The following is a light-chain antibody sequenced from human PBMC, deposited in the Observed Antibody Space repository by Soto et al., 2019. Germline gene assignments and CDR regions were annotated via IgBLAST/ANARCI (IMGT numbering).Light chain of an antibody. CDR3: QQYGSSLGFT. CDR1: QSVSSSY. J-gene: IGKJ3*01. Sequence: EILLTHSPGTLSLSPGDRATRSCRASQSVSSSYLAWYQQKPGQAPRLLIYGASSRATGIPDRFSGSGSGTVITLNISRLEPDDFAVSYSQQYGSSLGFTFGPGTNVDIK. CDR2: GAS. V-gene: IGKV3-20*01.